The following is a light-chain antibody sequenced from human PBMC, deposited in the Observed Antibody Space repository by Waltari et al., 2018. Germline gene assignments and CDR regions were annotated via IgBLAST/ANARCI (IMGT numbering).Light chain of an antibody. CDR3: QAWDSSTHVV. CDR1: KLGDKY. V-gene: IGLV3-1*01. Sequence: SYELTQPPSVSVSPGQTASIPCSGDKLGDKYACWYQQKPGQSPVLVIYKDSKRPSGIPERFSGSNSGNTATLTISGTQAMDEADYYCQAWDSSTHVVFGGGTKLTVL. J-gene: IGLJ2*01. CDR2: KDS.